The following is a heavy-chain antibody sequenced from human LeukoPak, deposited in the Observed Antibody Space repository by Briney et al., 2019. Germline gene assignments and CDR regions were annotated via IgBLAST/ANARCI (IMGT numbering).Heavy chain of an antibody. D-gene: IGHD3-22*01. J-gene: IGHJ4*02. CDR3: APRARLYDSSGLDY. CDR1: GYTFTSYG. V-gene: IGHV1-18*01. CDR2: ISAYNGHT. Sequence: VASVKVSCKASGYTFTSYGISWVRQAPGQGLEWMGWISAYNGHTNYAQKFQGRVTMTEDTSTDTAYMELSSLRSEDTAVYYCAPRARLYDSSGLDYWGQGTLVTVSS.